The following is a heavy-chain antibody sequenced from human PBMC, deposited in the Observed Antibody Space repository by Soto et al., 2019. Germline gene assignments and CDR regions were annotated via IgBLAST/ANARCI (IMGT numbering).Heavy chain of an antibody. D-gene: IGHD1-26*01. CDR1: GFTVSSNY. CDR2: IYSGGST. J-gene: IGHJ4*02. V-gene: IGHV3-53*01. Sequence: GGSLRLSCAASGFTVSSNYMSWVRQAPGKGLEWVSVIYSGGSTYYADSVKGRFTISRDNSKNTLYLQMNSLRAEDTAVYYCARGAGWELLLPIDYWGQGTLVTVSS. CDR3: ARGAGWELLLPIDY.